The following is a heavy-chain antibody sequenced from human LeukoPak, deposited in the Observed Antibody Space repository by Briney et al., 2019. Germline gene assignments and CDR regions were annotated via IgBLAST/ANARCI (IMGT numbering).Heavy chain of an antibody. CDR2: INHSGST. CDR3: ARAPLYYDFWSGPPALFDY. J-gene: IGHJ4*02. CDR1: GGSFSGYY. Sequence: SETLSLTCAVYGGSFSGYYWSWIRQPPGKGLEWIGEINHSGSTNNNPSLKSRVTISVDTSKNQFSLKLSSVTAADTAVYYCARAPLYYDFWSGPPALFDYWGQGTLVTVSS. D-gene: IGHD3-3*01. V-gene: IGHV4-34*01.